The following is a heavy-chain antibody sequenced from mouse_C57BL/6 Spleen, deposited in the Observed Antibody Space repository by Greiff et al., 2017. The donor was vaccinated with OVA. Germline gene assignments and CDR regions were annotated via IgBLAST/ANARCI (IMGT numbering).Heavy chain of an antibody. V-gene: IGHV1-50*01. CDR2: IDPSASYT. CDR3: ASCGSGWFAF. Sequence: QVQLQQPGAELVKPGASVKLSCKASGYTFTSYWMQWVNQRPGQGLEWIGAIDPSASYTNYNQKFKGKATLTVDTSSSTAYMQLSRLTSEDSAVXYCASCGSGWFAFWGQGTLVTVSA. D-gene: IGHD1-1*02. CDR1: GYTFTSYW. J-gene: IGHJ3*01.